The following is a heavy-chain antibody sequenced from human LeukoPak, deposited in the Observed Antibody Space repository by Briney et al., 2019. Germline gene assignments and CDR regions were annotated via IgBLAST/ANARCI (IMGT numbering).Heavy chain of an antibody. V-gene: IGHV1-18*01. Sequence: GASVKVSCKASGYTFTSYGISWVRQAPGQGLEWMGWISAYNGNTNYAQKLQGRVTMTTDTSTSTAYMELRSLRSDDTAVYYCAREGVINYDFGSGYYPPAPYGMDVWGKGPTVTFP. CDR1: GYTFTSYG. CDR2: ISAYNGNT. CDR3: AREGVINYDFGSGYYPPAPYGMDV. J-gene: IGHJ6*04. D-gene: IGHD3-3*01.